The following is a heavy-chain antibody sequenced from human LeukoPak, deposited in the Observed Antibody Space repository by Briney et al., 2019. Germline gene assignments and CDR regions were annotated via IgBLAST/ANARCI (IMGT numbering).Heavy chain of an antibody. CDR1: GFTFSNYV. V-gene: IGHV3-30*02. Sequence: PGVSLRRSGAGSGFTFSNYVMLWVPHAPGKGREWVAFIRYDGSGEAHTDSGKGPLTSSRYTSKNSLYLQINSLIKQATDYYYCTANWNGDYWGQGTLASVSS. CDR2: IRYDGSGE. J-gene: IGHJ4*02. CDR3: TANWNGDY. D-gene: IGHD1-1*01.